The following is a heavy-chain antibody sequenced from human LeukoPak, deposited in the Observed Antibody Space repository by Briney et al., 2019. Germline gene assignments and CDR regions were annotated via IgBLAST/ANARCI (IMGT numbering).Heavy chain of an antibody. CDR3: TRDSGTYNWFDP. D-gene: IGHD1-26*01. CDR1: GFTFSGSA. V-gene: IGHV3-73*01. Sequence: GGSLRLSCAASGFTFSGSAIHWVRQSSGKGLEWVGQIDKKDKGYATATAYAASVKGRFTISRDDSINTAYLQMKSLKTEDTALYYCTRDSGTYNWFDPWGQGTLVTVTS. J-gene: IGHJ5*02. CDR2: IDKKDKGYATAT.